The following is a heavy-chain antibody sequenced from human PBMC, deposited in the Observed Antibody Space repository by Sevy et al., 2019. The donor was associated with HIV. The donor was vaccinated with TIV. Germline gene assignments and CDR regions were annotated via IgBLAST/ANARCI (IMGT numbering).Heavy chain of an antibody. V-gene: IGHV1-46*03. D-gene: IGHD5-12*01. CDR2: INPSGGST. J-gene: IGHJ6*02. CDR3: ARGQDIAATTLYYGMDV. CDR1: GYTFTSYY. Sequence: ASVKVSCKASGYTFTSYYMHWVRQAPGQGLEWMGIINPSGGSTSYAQKFQGRVTMTRDTSTITVYMELSSLKSEDTAVYYCARGQDIAATTLYYGMDVWGQGTTVTVSS.